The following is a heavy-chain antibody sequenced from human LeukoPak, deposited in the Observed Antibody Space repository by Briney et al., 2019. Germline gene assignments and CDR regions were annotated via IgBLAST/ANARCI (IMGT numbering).Heavy chain of an antibody. CDR1: GFTVSSHD. Sequence: PGGSLRLSCVASGFTVSSHDMSWVRQAPGKGLEWVSVIYMGGTTYYADSVKGRFTISRQSSNNTLYLQMNSLGIEDTAVYYCVRVGDEVAYTRGYLDHWGQGTLVTVSS. CDR3: VRVGDEVAYTRGYLDH. CDR2: IYMGGTT. D-gene: IGHD3-16*01. V-gene: IGHV3-53*04. J-gene: IGHJ4*02.